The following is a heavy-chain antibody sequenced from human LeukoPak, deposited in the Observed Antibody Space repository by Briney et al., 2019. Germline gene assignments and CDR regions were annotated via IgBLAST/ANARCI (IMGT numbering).Heavy chain of an antibody. CDR1: GGSISSSY. D-gene: IGHD6-19*01. V-gene: IGHV4-59*08. J-gene: IGHJ4*02. Sequence: SETLSLTCTVSGGSISSSYWSWIRQPPGKGLEWIGYIHHSGSTSYNPSLKNRVTISVDMSKNQFSLRLSSVTAADTAVYYCARVVSDSSGWYSHPGYVDYWGQGTLVTVSS. CDR2: IHHSGST. CDR3: ARVVSDSSGWYSHPGYVDY.